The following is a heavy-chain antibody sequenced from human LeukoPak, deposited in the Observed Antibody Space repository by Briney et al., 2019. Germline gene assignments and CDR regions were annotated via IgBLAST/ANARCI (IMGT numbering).Heavy chain of an antibody. V-gene: IGHV4-59*01. Sequence: SETLSPTCTVSGGSISNYYWSWIRQPPGKGLEWIGYIYYSGSTKYNPSLKSRVTISVDTSKNQFSLKLSSVTAADTAVYYCARDSSNIAAAGRPFDYWGEGTLVTVSS. CDR1: GGSISNYY. CDR2: IYYSGST. CDR3: ARDSSNIAAAGRPFDY. J-gene: IGHJ4*02. D-gene: IGHD6-13*01.